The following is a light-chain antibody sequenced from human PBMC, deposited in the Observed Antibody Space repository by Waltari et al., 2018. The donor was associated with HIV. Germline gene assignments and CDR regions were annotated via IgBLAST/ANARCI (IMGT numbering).Light chain of an antibody. CDR2: EVT. Sequence: QSALTQPPSASGSLGQSVTISCTGPRTHIGAYDSFSWFPQHPRSPPKPLLYEVTRRPSTVSYRFSGSRSGSTAFLTVAGLQPDDEATYFCSSYGDSLRVLFGGGTNVTVL. CDR1: RTHIGAYDS. V-gene: IGLV2-8*01. CDR3: SSYGDSLRVL. J-gene: IGLJ3*02.